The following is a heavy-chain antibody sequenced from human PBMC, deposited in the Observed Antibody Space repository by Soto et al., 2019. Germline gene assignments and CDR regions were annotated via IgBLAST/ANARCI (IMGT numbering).Heavy chain of an antibody. V-gene: IGHV4-4*07. D-gene: IGHD3-10*01. CDR3: ARDRQYYYDSGSYGMDV. CDR2: IYGTGRSGSS. Sequence: PSETLSLTCNVSAVSVRSVYWSWIRQPAGKGLEWIGRIYGTGRSGSSNYNPSLKGRVTMSVDTSKNQISLKLTSVTAADTAVYFCARDRQYYYDSGSYGMDVWGQGTTVTVSS. CDR1: AVSVRSVY. J-gene: IGHJ6*02.